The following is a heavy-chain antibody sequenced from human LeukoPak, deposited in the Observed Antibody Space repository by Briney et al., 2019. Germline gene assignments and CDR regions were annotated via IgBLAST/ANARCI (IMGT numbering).Heavy chain of an antibody. V-gene: IGHV3-23*01. J-gene: IGHJ4*02. CDR2: LSTSGDST. CDR1: GFTFNNYA. Sequence: GGSLRLSCAASGFTFNNYAMNWVRQAPGKGLEWVSTLSTSGDSTYYADSVKGRFTISRDNSKNTLYLRMNSLRAEDTAVYYCAKEPNDYWGQGTLVTVSS. CDR3: AKEPNDY.